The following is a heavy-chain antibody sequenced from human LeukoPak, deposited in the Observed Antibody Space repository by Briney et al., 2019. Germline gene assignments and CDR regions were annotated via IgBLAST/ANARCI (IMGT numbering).Heavy chain of an antibody. CDR2: ISGSGGSA. CDR3: ARDLDGNYFDY. V-gene: IGHV3-23*01. D-gene: IGHD5-24*01. CDR1: GFTFSSYA. Sequence: GGSLRLSCAASGFTFSSYAMSWVRQAPGKGLEWVSAISGSGGSAYYADSVKGRFTISRDNSKNTLYLQMNSLRAEDTAVYYCARDLDGNYFDYWGQGTLVTVSS. J-gene: IGHJ4*02.